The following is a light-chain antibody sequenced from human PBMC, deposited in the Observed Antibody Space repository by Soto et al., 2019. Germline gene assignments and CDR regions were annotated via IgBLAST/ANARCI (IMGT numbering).Light chain of an antibody. V-gene: IGKV3-20*01. J-gene: IGKJ1*01. CDR1: QSVRSNY. Sequence: EIVLTQSPGTLSLSPGERATLSCRASQSVRSNYLAWYQQKSGQAPRLLIYNSSTRPTGIPDRFSGSGSGTDFTLTISRLEPEDFALYYCQPYRDLPQTCGRGTRVQIK. CDR2: NSS. CDR3: QPYRDLPQT.